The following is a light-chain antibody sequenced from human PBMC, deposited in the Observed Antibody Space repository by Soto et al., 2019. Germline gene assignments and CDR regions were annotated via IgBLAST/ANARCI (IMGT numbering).Light chain of an antibody. CDR1: QSVSSK. Sequence: EIVMTQSRATLSVSPGEGATLAVGASQSVSSKLAWYQQKPGQAPRLLIYGASTRATGIPARFSGSGSGTEFTLIISSLQSEDSAVYYCQQYNSWLWTFGQGTKVDIK. CDR2: GAS. CDR3: QQYNSWLWT. V-gene: IGKV3-15*01. J-gene: IGKJ1*01.